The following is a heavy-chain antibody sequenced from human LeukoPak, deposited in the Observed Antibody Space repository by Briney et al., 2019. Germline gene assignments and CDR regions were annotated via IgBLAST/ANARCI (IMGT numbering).Heavy chain of an antibody. Sequence: PGRSLRLSCAASGFTFSSYAMHWVRQAPGKGLEWVAVISYDGSNKYYADSVKGRFTISRDNSKNTLYLQMNSLRAEDTAVYYCAKDRGSSWYLLLFDYWGQGTLVTVSS. CDR1: GFTFSSYA. CDR2: ISYDGSNK. CDR3: AKDRGSSWYLLLFDY. V-gene: IGHV3-30-3*01. D-gene: IGHD6-13*01. J-gene: IGHJ4*02.